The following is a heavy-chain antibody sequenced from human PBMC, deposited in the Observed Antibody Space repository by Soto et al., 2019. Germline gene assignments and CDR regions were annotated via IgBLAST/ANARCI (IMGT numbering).Heavy chain of an antibody. Sequence: SETLSLTCTVSGGSISSYYWSWIRQPPGKGLEWIGYIYYSGSTNYNPSLKSRVTISVDTSKNQFSLKLSSVTAADTAVYYCASIARGGPDYYDSSGPIDYWGQGTLVTVSS. CDR3: ASIARGGPDYYDSSGPIDY. CDR2: IYYSGST. J-gene: IGHJ4*02. D-gene: IGHD3-22*01. V-gene: IGHV4-59*01. CDR1: GGSISSYY.